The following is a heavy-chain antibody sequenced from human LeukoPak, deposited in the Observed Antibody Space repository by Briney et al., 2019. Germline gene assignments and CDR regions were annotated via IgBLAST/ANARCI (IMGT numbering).Heavy chain of an antibody. V-gene: IGHV1-8*02. CDR3: ARGLRGYSYGYVYYYYMDV. CDR2: MNPNSGNT. CDR1: GYTFTGYY. D-gene: IGHD5-18*01. Sequence: ASVKVSCKASGYTFTGYYMHWVRQATGQGLEWMGWMNPNSGNTGYAQKFQGRVTMTRNTSISTAYMELSSLRPEDTAVYYCARGLRGYSYGYVYYYYMDVWGKGTTVTIS. J-gene: IGHJ6*03.